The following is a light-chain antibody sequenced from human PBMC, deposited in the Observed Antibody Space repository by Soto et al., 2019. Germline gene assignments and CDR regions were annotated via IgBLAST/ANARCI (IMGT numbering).Light chain of an antibody. Sequence: QSVLTQPPSASGSPGQSVAISRTGTSSDVGGYDYVSWHQQHPGKAPKLMIYDVSKRPSGVPDRFSGSKSGNTASLTVSGLQAEDEADYYCSSYAGTYIVFGTGTKVTVL. CDR1: SSDVGGYDY. CDR2: DVS. V-gene: IGLV2-8*01. CDR3: SSYAGTYIV. J-gene: IGLJ1*01.